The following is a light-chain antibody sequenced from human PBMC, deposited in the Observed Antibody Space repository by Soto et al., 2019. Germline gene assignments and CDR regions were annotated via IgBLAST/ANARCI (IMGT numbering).Light chain of an antibody. CDR1: NTNIGNHF. CDR2: DND. Sequence: QSVLTQPPSLFAAPGQNVTISCSGSNTNIGNHFVSWYQQLPGTAPRLLIYDNDKRPSGIPDRFSGSKSGTSASLDITGLQTGDEADYYCSTWYSTLSSTVFGGGTKLTVL. J-gene: IGLJ3*02. V-gene: IGLV1-51*01. CDR3: STWYSTLSSTV.